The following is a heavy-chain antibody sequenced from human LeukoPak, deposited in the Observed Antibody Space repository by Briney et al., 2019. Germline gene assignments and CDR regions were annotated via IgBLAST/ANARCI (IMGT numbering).Heavy chain of an antibody. CDR1: SDSVSSNSAA. V-gene: IGHV6-1*01. D-gene: IGHD7-27*01. CDR3: ASASGGTGDLGEIDY. Sequence: SQTLSLTCAISSDSVSSNSAAWHWIRQSPSRGLEWLARTYYRSKWYNDYALSVKSRITINPDTSKNQFSLQLNSVTPEDTAVYYCASASGGTGDLGEIDYWGQGTLVTVSS. CDR2: TYYRSKWYN. J-gene: IGHJ4*02.